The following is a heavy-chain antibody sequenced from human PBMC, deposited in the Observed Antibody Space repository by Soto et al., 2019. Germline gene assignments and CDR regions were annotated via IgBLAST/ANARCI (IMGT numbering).Heavy chain of an antibody. D-gene: IGHD3-9*01. CDR3: ARDLVLYYDILTGYYGEGYGMDV. V-gene: IGHV3-21*01. Sequence: EVQLVESGGGLVKPGGSLRLSCAASGFTFSSYSMNWVRQAPGKGLEWVSSISSSSSYIYYADSVKGRFTISRDNANNSLYLQMNSLRAEDTAVYYCARDLVLYYDILTGYYGEGYGMDVWGQGTTVTVSS. CDR2: ISSSSSYI. J-gene: IGHJ6*02. CDR1: GFTFSSYS.